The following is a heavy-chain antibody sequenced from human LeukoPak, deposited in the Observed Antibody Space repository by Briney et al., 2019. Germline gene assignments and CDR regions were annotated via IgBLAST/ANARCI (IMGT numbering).Heavy chain of an antibody. V-gene: IGHV3-48*03. D-gene: IGHD6-13*01. CDR2: ISSSGSTI. J-gene: IGHJ4*02. Sequence: GGSLRLSCAASGFTFSSYEMNWVRQAPGKGLEWVSYISSSGSTIYYADSVKGRFTISRDNAKNSLYLQMNSLRAEDTAVYYCASSSRAPWAGGGLFDYWGQGTLVTVSS. CDR1: GFTFSSYE. CDR3: ASSSRAPWAGGGLFDY.